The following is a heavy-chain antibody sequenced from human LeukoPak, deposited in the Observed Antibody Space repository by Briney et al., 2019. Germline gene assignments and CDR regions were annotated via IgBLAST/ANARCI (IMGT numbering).Heavy chain of an antibody. Sequence: ASVKVSCKASGYTFTSYGISWVRQAPGQGLEWMGWISAYNGNTNYAQKLQGRVTMTTDTSTSTAYMELRSLRSDDTAVHYCARTAPGIAAVYYYYYYGMDVWGQGTTVTVSS. V-gene: IGHV1-18*01. J-gene: IGHJ6*02. CDR2: ISAYNGNT. CDR3: ARTAPGIAAVYYYYYYGMDV. CDR1: GYTFTSYG. D-gene: IGHD6-13*01.